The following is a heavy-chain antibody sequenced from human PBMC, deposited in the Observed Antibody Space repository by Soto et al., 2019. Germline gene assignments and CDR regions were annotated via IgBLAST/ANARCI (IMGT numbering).Heavy chain of an antibody. V-gene: IGHV1-69*06. J-gene: IGHJ6*02. CDR3: ARGDNVVIPPATYYYYAMDV. D-gene: IGHD2-2*01. CDR1: GGISSSRHS. Sequence: SVQVSCKAAGGISSSRHSINWVRQAPGQGLEWIGGIIPIFWTTNYAQKFQGRVTIIADKSTSTAYMELSSLRSEDTAVYFCARGDNVVIPPATYYYYAMDVWGPGTTVTVSS. CDR2: IIPIFWTT.